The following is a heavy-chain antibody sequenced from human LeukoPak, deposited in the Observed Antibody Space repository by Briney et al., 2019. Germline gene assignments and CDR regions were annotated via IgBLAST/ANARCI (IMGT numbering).Heavy chain of an antibody. D-gene: IGHD5-18*01. V-gene: IGHV4-39*01. CDR2: IYYSGST. Sequence: SEALSLTCTVSGGAISSSSYYWGWIRQPPGKGLEWRGSIYYSGSTYYNPSLKSRVTISVDTSKNQFSLKLSSVTAADTAVYYCARPSLSGYGNQFDYWGQGTLVTVSS. CDR3: ARPSLSGYGNQFDY. CDR1: GGAISSSSYY. J-gene: IGHJ4*02.